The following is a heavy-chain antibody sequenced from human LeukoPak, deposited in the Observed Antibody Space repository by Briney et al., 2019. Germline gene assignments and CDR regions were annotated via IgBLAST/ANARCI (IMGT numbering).Heavy chain of an antibody. CDR1: GGSISSSSYY. D-gene: IGHD4-17*01. V-gene: IGHV4-39*07. CDR3: ARVRRTTVTTWIDY. CDR2: IYYSGST. Sequence: PSETLSLTCTVSGGSISSSSYYWGCIRQPPGKGLECIGSIYYSGSTYYNPSLKSRVTISVDTSKNQFSLKLSSVTAADTAVYYCARVRRTTVTTWIDYWGQGTLVTVSS. J-gene: IGHJ4*02.